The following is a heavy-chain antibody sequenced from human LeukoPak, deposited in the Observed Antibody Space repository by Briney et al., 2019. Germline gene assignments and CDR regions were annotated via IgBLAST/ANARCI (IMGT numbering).Heavy chain of an antibody. CDR3: ARDNGYCGSGGCYGSLDH. V-gene: IGHV3-48*04. CDR2: ISHDGNAI. CDR1: GFIFNDRG. D-gene: IGHD2-15*01. Sequence: PGGSLRLSCATSGFIFNDRGFNWVRQAPGKGLELVSFISHDGNAIFYADSVKGRFSISRDNAKKSVYLQLSSLRVEGTAVYFCARDNGYCGSGGCYGSLDHWGQGILVIVSS. J-gene: IGHJ4*02.